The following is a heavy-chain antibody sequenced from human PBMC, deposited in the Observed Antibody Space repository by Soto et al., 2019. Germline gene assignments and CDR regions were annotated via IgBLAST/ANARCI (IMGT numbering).Heavy chain of an antibody. CDR3: ARGFWSGYYPDY. V-gene: IGHV4-34*01. CDR1: GGSFSGYY. Sequence: PSETLSLTCAVYGGSFSGYYWSWIRQPPGKGLEWIGEINHSGSTNYNPSLKSRVTISVDTSKNQFSLKLSSVTAADTAVYYCARGFWSGYYPDYWGQGTLVTVSS. D-gene: IGHD3-3*01. J-gene: IGHJ4*02. CDR2: INHSGST.